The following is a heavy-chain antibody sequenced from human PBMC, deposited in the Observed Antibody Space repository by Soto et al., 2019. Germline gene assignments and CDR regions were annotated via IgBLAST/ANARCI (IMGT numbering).Heavy chain of an antibody. J-gene: IGHJ4*02. CDR3: AREENIMITFGGVIVNPSRAFDY. V-gene: IGHV3-30-3*01. CDR1: GFTFSSYA. CDR2: ISYDGSNK. Sequence: QVQLVESGGGVVQPGRSLRLSCAASGFTFSSYAMHWVRQAPGKGLEWVAVISYDGSNKYYADSVKGRFTISRDNSKNTXXLXMXDLRAEDTAVYYCAREENIMITFGGVIVNPSRAFDYWGQGTLVTVSS. D-gene: IGHD3-16*02.